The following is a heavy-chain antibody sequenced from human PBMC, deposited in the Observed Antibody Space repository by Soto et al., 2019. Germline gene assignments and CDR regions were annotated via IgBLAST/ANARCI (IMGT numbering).Heavy chain of an antibody. D-gene: IGHD2-8*01. CDR1: AYTFNRYA. Sequence: QVQLVQSGAEVKKPGASVKVSCKTSAYTFNRYAITWVRQAPGQGLEWMGWISPYNGYTYYSEKLQGRVTMTTDTSTNTAYMEVTGLRSDDTAVYYCATQQTNMVQFDYWGPGTLVTVSS. V-gene: IGHV1-18*04. J-gene: IGHJ4*02. CDR3: ATQQTNMVQFDY. CDR2: ISPYNGYT.